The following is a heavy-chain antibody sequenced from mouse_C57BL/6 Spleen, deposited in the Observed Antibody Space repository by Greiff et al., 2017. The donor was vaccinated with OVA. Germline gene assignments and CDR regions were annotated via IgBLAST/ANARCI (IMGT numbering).Heavy chain of an antibody. CDR3: ARSWLYYFDY. CDR2: IDPSDSYT. V-gene: IGHV1-50*01. Sequence: QVQLQQPGAELVKPGASVKLSCKASGYTFTSYWMQWVKQRPGQGLEWIGEIDPSDSYTNYNQKFKSKATLTVDTSSSTAYMQLSSLTSEDSAVYYCARSWLYYFDYWGQGTTLTVSS. J-gene: IGHJ2*01. CDR1: GYTFTSYW.